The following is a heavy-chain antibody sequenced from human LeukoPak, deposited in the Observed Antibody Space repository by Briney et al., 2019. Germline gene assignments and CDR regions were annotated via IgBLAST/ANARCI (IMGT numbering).Heavy chain of an antibody. D-gene: IGHD1-26*01. CDR3: ARDPGSGSYDY. J-gene: IGHJ4*02. CDR2: IYYSGST. CDR1: GGSISSYY. Sequence: SETLSLTCTVSGGSISSYYWSWIRQPPGQGLEWIGYIYYSGSTNYNPSLKSRVTISVDTSKNQFSLKLSSVTAADTAVYYCARDPGSGSYDYWGQGTLVTVSS. V-gene: IGHV4-59*01.